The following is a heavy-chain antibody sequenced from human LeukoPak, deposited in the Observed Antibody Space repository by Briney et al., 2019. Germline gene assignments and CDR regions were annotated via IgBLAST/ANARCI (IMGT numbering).Heavy chain of an antibody. Sequence: SETLSLTCTFSGGSISSYYWSWIRQPAGKGLEWIGRIHTSGSTNYNPSLKSRVTMSVDTSKNQFSLKLSSVTAVDTAVYYCARDPREYGSGSYYPNWFDPWGQGTLVTVSS. D-gene: IGHD3-10*01. J-gene: IGHJ5*02. CDR1: GGSISSYY. V-gene: IGHV4-4*07. CDR2: IHTSGST. CDR3: ARDPREYGSGSYYPNWFDP.